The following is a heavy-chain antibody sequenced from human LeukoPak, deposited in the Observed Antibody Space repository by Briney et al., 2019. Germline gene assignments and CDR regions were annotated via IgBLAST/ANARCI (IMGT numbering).Heavy chain of an antibody. J-gene: IGHJ4*02. CDR2: INHSGST. D-gene: IGHD6-19*01. CDR1: GGSFSGYY. CDR3: AREAVAGTGVDY. V-gene: IGHV4-34*01. Sequence: TSETLSLTCAVYGGSFSGYYWSWIRQPPGKGLEWIGEINHSGSTNYNPSLKSRVTISVDTSKNLFSLKLSSVTAADTAVYYCAREAVAGTGVDYWGQGTLVTVSS.